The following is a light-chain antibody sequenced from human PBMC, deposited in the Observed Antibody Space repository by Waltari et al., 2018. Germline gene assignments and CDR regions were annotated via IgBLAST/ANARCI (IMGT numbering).Light chain of an antibody. Sequence: EIVLPQSPGTLSFSPGERASLSCRTSQTVRTTYLPWYQQKHGQAPTLILYSASSRATGIPDSFSGSWSGTDFSLTISSLEPEDFAVYYCQQYDISPLTFGGGTKVETK. V-gene: IGKV3-20*01. CDR2: SAS. CDR1: QTVRTTY. J-gene: IGKJ4*01. CDR3: QQYDISPLT.